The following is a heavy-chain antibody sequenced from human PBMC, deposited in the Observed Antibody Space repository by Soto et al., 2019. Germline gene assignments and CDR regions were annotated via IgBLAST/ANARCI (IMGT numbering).Heavy chain of an antibody. J-gene: IGHJ4*02. CDR2: ISGSGGST. CDR3: KEKSDTAMVSDY. V-gene: IGHV3-23*01. D-gene: IGHD5-18*01. Sequence: EVQLLESGGGLVQPGGSLRLSCAASGFTFSSYAMRWVRQAPGKGLEWVSAISGSGGSTYYADSVKGRFTISRDNSKNTLYQQMNTLRAEDTKVYYGKEKSDTAMVSDYWGQGTLVTVST. CDR1: GFTFSSYA.